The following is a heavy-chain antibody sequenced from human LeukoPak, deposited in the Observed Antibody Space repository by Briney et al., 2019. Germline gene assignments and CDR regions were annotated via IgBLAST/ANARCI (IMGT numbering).Heavy chain of an antibody. J-gene: IGHJ3*02. Sequence: ASVKVSCKASGYTFTSYYMHWVRQAPGQGLEWMGISIPSGGSTTYAQKFQGRVTITTDESTSTAYMELSSLRSEDTAVYYCARDALPDYYDSSGDDAFDIWGQGTMVTVSS. CDR3: ARDALPDYYDSSGDDAFDI. V-gene: IGHV1-46*01. CDR2: SIPSGGST. CDR1: GYTFTSYY. D-gene: IGHD3-22*01.